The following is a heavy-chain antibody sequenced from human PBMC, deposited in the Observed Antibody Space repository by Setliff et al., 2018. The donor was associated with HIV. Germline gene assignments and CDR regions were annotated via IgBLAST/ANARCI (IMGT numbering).Heavy chain of an antibody. J-gene: IGHJ4*02. CDR2: VDPEDGET. V-gene: IGHV1-69-2*01. D-gene: IGHD1-26*01. CDR1: GFTFTDYY. Sequence: GASVKVSCKASGFTFTDYYMHWVQQAPGEGLEWMGRVDPEDGETIYAEKFQGRVTITADTSTDTAYMELSSLRSEDTAVYYCATRTTGSYYDYFDYWGQGTLVTVSS. CDR3: ATRTTGSYYDYFDY.